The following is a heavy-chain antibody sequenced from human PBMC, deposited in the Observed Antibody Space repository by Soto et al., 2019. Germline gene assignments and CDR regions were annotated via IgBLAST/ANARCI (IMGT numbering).Heavy chain of an antibody. Sequence: QLQLQESGPGLVKPSETLSLTCTVSGGSISSSSFHWGWIRQPPGKGLEWIGSIYYSGSTYYSPSLKSRATITADTPKNPFPLNLSSVTAALTAVHYCASREMAARTDWWFDPWGPGTLVTVSS. D-gene: IGHD6-6*01. CDR1: GGSISSSSFH. CDR3: ASREMAARTDWWFDP. CDR2: IYYSGST. V-gene: IGHV4-39*01. J-gene: IGHJ5*02.